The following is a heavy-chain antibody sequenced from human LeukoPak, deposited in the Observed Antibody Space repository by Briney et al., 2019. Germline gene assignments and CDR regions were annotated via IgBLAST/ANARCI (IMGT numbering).Heavy chain of an antibody. CDR3: ARDRALFYYYDLGT. CDR1: GYTFTGYY. V-gene: IGHV1-2*02. J-gene: IGHJ5*02. D-gene: IGHD3-22*01. Sequence: GASVKVSCKATGYTFTGYYMHWVRQAPGQGLEWMGWINPNSGGTNYAQKFQGRVTMTRDTSISTAYMELSRLRSDDTAVYYCARDRALFYYYDLGTWGQGTLVTVSS. CDR2: INPNSGGT.